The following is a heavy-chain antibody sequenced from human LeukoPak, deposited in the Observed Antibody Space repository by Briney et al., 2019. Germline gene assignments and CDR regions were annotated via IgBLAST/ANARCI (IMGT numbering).Heavy chain of an antibody. CDR2: IYSGGTT. J-gene: IGHJ6*02. CDR1: EFTVSTNY. V-gene: IGHV3-66*01. Sequence: GGSLRLSCAVSEFTVSTNYMSWVRQAPGKGLEWVSVIYSGGTTYYADSVKGRFTISRDNAKNSLYLQMNSLRDEDTAVYYCARELSAGTTGMDVWGQGTTVTVSS. CDR3: ARELSAGTTGMDV. D-gene: IGHD1-1*01.